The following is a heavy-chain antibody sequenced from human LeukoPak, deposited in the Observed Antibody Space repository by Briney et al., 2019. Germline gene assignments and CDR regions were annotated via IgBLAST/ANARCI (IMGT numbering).Heavy chain of an antibody. CDR1: GGSISSSSYY. Sequence: SETLFLTCTVSGGSISSSSYYWSWIRQPPGKGLEWIGYIYYSGSTYYNPSLKSRVTISVDTSKNQFSLKLSSVTAADTAVYYCARYTYYDFWSGYPGAFDIWGQGTMVTVSS. D-gene: IGHD3-3*01. J-gene: IGHJ3*02. CDR3: ARYTYYDFWSGYPGAFDI. CDR2: IYYSGST. V-gene: IGHV4-30-4*01.